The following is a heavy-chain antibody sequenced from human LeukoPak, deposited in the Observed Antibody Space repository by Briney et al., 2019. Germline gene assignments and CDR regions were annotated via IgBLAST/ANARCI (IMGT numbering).Heavy chain of an antibody. CDR3: ARDQGKDGDRNYYYGMDV. CDR1: GFTFSNYE. J-gene: IGHJ6*02. D-gene: IGHD4-17*01. V-gene: IGHV3-48*03. CDR2: ISSSGSTM. Sequence: PGGSLRLSCAASGFTFSNYEMNWVRQAPGKGLEWVSYISSSGSTMYYADSVRGRFTISRDNAKNSLYLQVNGLRAEDTAVYYCARDQGKDGDRNYYYGMDVWGQGTTVTVSS.